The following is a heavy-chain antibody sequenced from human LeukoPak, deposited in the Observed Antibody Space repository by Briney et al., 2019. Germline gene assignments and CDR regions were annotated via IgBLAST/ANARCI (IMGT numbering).Heavy chain of an antibody. CDR3: ARVGGSYSTGIDY. V-gene: IGHV4-39*07. CDR2: IYYSGST. J-gene: IGHJ4*02. D-gene: IGHD1-26*01. CDR1: GGSISSDSSY. Sequence: SETLSLTCTVSGGSISSDSSYWAWIRQPPGKGLEWIAIIYYSGSTFYNPSLRSRVTISVDTPKNQFSLKLSSVTAADTAVYYCARVGGSYSTGIDYWGQGTLVTVSS.